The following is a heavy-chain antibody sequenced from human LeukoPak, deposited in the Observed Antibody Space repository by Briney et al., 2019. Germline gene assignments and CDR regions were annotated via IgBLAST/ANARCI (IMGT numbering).Heavy chain of an antibody. D-gene: IGHD6-19*01. CDR3: AKGSRQWLVVGVFDY. Sequence: GGSLRLSCAASGFTFSSYAMSWVRQAPGKGLEWVSAISGRGGSTYYADSVKGRFTISRDNSKNTLYLQMNSLRAEDTAVYYCAKGSRQWLVVGVFDYWGQGTLVTVSS. CDR1: GFTFSSYA. V-gene: IGHV3-23*01. J-gene: IGHJ4*02. CDR2: ISGRGGST.